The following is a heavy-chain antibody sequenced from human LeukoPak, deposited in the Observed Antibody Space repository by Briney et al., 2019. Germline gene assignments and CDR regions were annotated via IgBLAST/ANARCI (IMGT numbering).Heavy chain of an antibody. Sequence: PGGSLRLSCAASGFTVSSNDMSWVRQAPGKGLECISVIYSGGSTDYADSVKGRLTISRDNSKNTLYLQMNGLRAEDTAVYYCARDPGGNPDYWGQGTLVTVSS. V-gene: IGHV3-53*05. J-gene: IGHJ4*02. CDR3: ARDPGGNPDY. CDR1: GFTVSSND. CDR2: IYSGGST. D-gene: IGHD4-23*01.